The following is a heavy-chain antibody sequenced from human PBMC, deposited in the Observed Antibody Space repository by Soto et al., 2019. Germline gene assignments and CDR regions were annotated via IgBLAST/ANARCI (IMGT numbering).Heavy chain of an antibody. CDR2: ILVGSGQT. D-gene: IGHD3-22*01. CDR1: GATFTSST. Sequence: SVKVSCKASGATFTSSTVNWVRQARGQHPEWIGWILVGSGQTNSAQKFQVGVAITRDMSTYTAYLELNSLRSDDSSVYYCAAISSGYYRVFDYWGQGTPVTVSS. V-gene: IGHV1-58*01. J-gene: IGHJ4*02. CDR3: AAISSGYYRVFDY.